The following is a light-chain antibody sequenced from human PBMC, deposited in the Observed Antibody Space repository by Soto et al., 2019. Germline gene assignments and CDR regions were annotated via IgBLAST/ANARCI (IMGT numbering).Light chain of an antibody. J-gene: IGKJ4*01. CDR3: QKYNSAPPLT. CDR1: QSVLYSSNNKNY. CDR2: WAS. Sequence: DIVMTQSPDSLAVSLGERATINCKSSQSVLYSSNNKNYLAWYQQKPGQPPKLLIYWASTRESGVPDRFSGSGSGTDFTLTISSLQPEDVATYYCQKYNSAPPLTFGGGTKVEIK. V-gene: IGKV4-1*01.